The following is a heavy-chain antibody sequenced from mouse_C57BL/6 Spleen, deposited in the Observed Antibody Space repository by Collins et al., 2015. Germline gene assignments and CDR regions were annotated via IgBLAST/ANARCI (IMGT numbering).Heavy chain of an antibody. D-gene: IGHD1-1*01. CDR1: GFTFSSYA. Sequence: EVMLVESGGGLVKPGGSLKLSRAASGFTFSSYAMSWVRQTPEKRLEWVATISSGGSYTYYPDSVKGRFTISRDNAKNTLYLQMSSLRSEDTAMYYCARRDYYYGSSYVYYAMDYWGQGTSVTVSS. CDR2: ISSGGSYT. J-gene: IGHJ4*01. V-gene: IGHV5-9-1*01. CDR3: ARRDYYYGSSYVYYAMDY.